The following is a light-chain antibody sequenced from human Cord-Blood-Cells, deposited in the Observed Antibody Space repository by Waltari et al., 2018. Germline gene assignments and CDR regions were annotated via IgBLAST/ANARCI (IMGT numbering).Light chain of an antibody. Sequence: DIQMTQSPSTLSASVGDRVTITCRASQSISSWLAWYQQKPGKAPKLLVYKASSLESGVPSRFSGSGSGTEFTLTIRILQHDDFGAYYCQQYNIYSYTFSQWTKLEIK. J-gene: IGKJ2*01. CDR1: QSISSW. V-gene: IGKV1-5*03. CDR2: KAS. CDR3: QQYNIYSYT.